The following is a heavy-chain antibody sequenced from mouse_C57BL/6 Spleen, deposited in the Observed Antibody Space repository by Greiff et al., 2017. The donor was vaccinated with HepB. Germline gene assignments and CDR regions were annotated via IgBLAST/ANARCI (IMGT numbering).Heavy chain of an antibody. CDR1: GFSLTSYG. J-gene: IGHJ4*01. V-gene: IGHV2-2*01. D-gene: IGHD6-1*01. Sequence: VQLQQSGPGLVQPSQCLYISCTASGFSLTSYGVHWVRQSPGKGLEWLGVIWSGGSTDYNAAFISRLSNSKDNSNSQVIFIMNSLQADDTALYYCARTHHSGIERYAMDYWGQGTSVTVSS. CDR3: ARTHHSGIERYAMDY. CDR2: IWSGGST.